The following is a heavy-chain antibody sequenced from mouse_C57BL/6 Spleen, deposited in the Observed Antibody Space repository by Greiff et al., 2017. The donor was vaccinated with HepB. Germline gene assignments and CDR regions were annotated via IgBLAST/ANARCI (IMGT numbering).Heavy chain of an antibody. J-gene: IGHJ4*01. CDR2: ISNGGGST. Sequence: DVHLVESGGGLVQPGGSLKLSCAASGFTFSDYYMYWVRQTPEKRLEWVAYISNGGGSTYYPDTVKGRFTISRDNAKNTLYLQMSRLKSEDTAMYYCARLHQDYWGQGTSVTVSS. CDR3: ARLHQDY. V-gene: IGHV5-12*01. CDR1: GFTFSDYY.